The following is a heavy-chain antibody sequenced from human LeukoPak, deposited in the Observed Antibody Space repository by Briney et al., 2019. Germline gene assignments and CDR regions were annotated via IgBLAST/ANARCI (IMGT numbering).Heavy chain of an antibody. CDR1: GFTFRKYW. V-gene: IGHV3-74*01. CDR3: VRDLAGADGY. CDR2: IDEDGRTT. J-gene: IGHJ4*02. D-gene: IGHD6-13*01. Sequence: QPGGSLRLSCAASGFTFRKYWMHWVRQAPGKGLVWVSRIDEDGRTTNYADSVKGRFTISSDNARDTLFLQMNGLRVEDTAVYYCVRDLAGADGYWGQGTPVTVSS.